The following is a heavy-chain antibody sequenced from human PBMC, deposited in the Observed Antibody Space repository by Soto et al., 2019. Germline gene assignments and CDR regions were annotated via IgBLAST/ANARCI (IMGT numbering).Heavy chain of an antibody. J-gene: IGHJ6*02. D-gene: IGHD2-8*01. CDR3: AREDTNPRYYYGMDV. CDR2: IWYDGSNK. Sequence: GGSLRLSCAASGFTFSSYGMHWVRQAPGKGLEWVAVIWYDGSNKYYADSVKGRFTISRDNSKNTLYLQMNSLRAEDTAVYYCAREDTNPRYYYGMDVWGQGTTVTVSS. V-gene: IGHV3-33*01. CDR1: GFTFSSYG.